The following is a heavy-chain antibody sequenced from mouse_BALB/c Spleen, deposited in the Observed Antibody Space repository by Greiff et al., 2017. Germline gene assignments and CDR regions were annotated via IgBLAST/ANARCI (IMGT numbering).Heavy chain of an antibody. CDR1: GFTFSNYW. Sequence: EVKLEESGGGLVQPGGSMKLSCVASGFTFSNYWMNWVRQSPEKGLEWVAEIRLKSNNYATHYAESVKGRFTISRDDSKSSVYLQMNNLRAEDTGIYYCTRDGNGAMDYWGQGTSVTVSS. D-gene: IGHD2-1*01. CDR2: IRLKSNNYAT. J-gene: IGHJ4*01. V-gene: IGHV6-6*02. CDR3: TRDGNGAMDY.